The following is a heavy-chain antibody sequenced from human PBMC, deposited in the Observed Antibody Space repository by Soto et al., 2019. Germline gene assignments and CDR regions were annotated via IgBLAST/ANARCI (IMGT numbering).Heavy chain of an antibody. J-gene: IGHJ5*02. CDR3: ARTTTGPNQNWFDP. CDR1: GGFIISYY. Sequence: PSETLSLTCTVSGGFIISYYWSWFRQPPGKGLESIRYIYYSGSTNYNPSLKSRVTISVDTSKNQFSLKLSSVTAADTAVYYCARTTTGPNQNWFDPWGQGTLVTVSS. CDR2: IYYSGST. V-gene: IGHV4-59*12. D-gene: IGHD4-17*01.